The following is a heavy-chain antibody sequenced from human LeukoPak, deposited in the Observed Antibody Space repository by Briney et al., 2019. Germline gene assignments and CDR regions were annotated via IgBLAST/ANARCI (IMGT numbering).Heavy chain of an antibody. CDR3: ARDAQERTAVAYYYYMDV. D-gene: IGHD1-26*01. V-gene: IGHV4-30-2*01. Sequence: SETLSLTCTVSGGSISSGGYYWSWIRQPPGKGLEWIGYIYHSGSTYYNPSLKSRVTISVDRSKNQFSLKLSSVTAADTAVYYCARDAQERTAVAYYYYMDVWGKGTTVTVSS. J-gene: IGHJ6*03. CDR1: GGSISSGGYY. CDR2: IYHSGST.